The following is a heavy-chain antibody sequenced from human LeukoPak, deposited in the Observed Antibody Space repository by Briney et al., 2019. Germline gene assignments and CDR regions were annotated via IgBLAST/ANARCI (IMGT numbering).Heavy chain of an antibody. D-gene: IGHD2-2*01. V-gene: IGHV3-23*01. Sequence: QAGGSLRLSCAASGFTFSSYGMSWVRQAPGKGLEWVSTISGSGGSTYYADSVKGRFTISRDNSKNTLYLQMNSLRAEDTAVYYCAKDLIYCSSTSCYGWFDPWGQGTLVTVSS. J-gene: IGHJ5*02. CDR1: GFTFSSYG. CDR2: ISGSGGST. CDR3: AKDLIYCSSTSCYGWFDP.